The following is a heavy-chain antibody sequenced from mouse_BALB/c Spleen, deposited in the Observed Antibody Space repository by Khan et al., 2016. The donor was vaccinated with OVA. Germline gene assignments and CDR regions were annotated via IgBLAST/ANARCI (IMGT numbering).Heavy chain of an antibody. CDR3: ARLAYCNDSEGFAY. D-gene: IGHD1-1*01. J-gene: IGHJ3*01. CDR2: ISTGGHYT. Sequence: EAVLVVPGGDLVEPGGSLKLSCAASGFTFSTYGMSWVRQTTDKRLEWVATISTGGHYTYCPDSVRGRFTIFRDNAKNTLYLQMTSLKSKDTAMFYCARLAYCNDSEGFAYWGQGTLVTVSA. CDR1: GFTFSTYG. V-gene: IGHV5-6*01.